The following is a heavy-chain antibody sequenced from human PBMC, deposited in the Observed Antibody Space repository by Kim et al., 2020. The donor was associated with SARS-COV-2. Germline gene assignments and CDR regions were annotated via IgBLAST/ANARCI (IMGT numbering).Heavy chain of an antibody. Sequence: KSYVDAVKCRLTNSKDHAKSSVYLQMNSLRGDDTAVYYCARDGGGGFDYWGQGTPVTVSS. D-gene: IGHD3-16*01. J-gene: IGHJ4*02. CDR3: ARDGGGGFDY. CDR2: K. V-gene: IGHV3-7*01.